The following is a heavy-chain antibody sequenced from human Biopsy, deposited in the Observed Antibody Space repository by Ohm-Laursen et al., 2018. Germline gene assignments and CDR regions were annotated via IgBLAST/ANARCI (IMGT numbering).Heavy chain of an antibody. CDR2: VMPFFGTA. J-gene: IGHJ5*02. CDR1: GGTFSSYI. CDR3: ARHYYDTSGYNWFDP. D-gene: IGHD3-22*01. V-gene: IGHV1-69*06. Sequence: SSVKVSCKASGGTFSSYIFAWVRQAPGQRPEWMGDVMPFFGTAQYAPKLQGRVLMTADKTTYTAYMELTSLTSEDTAVYFCARHYYDTSGYNWFDPWGQGTLVTVSS.